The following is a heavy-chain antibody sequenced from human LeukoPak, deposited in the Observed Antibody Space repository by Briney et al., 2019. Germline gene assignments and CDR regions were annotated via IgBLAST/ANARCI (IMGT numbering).Heavy chain of an antibody. V-gene: IGHV4-31*03. CDR3: ARTVAATLDY. Sequence: SETLSLTCTVSGGSISSGGYYWSWIRQHPGKGLEWIGYIYYSGSTYYNPSLKSRVTISVDTSKNQFSLKLSSVTAADSAVYYCARTVAATLDYWGQGTLVTVSS. CDR1: GGSISSGGYY. CDR2: IYYSGST. D-gene: IGHD2-15*01. J-gene: IGHJ4*02.